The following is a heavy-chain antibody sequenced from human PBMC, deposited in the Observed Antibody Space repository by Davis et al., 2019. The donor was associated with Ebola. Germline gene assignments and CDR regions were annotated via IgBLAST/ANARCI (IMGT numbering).Heavy chain of an antibody. CDR1: GYTFTSYY. J-gene: IGHJ4*02. Sequence: ASVKVSCKASGYTFTSYYMHWVRQAPGQGLEWMGIITPSGGSTSYAQKFQGRVTMTRDTSTSTVYMELSSLRSEDTAVYYCAREGLRLGEFLPYFDYWGQGTLVTVSS. D-gene: IGHD3-16*01. CDR2: ITPSGGST. CDR3: AREGLRLGEFLPYFDY. V-gene: IGHV1-46*01.